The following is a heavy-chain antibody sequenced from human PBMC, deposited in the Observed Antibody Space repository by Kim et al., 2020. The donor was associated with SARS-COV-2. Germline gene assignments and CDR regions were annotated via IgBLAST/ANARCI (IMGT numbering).Heavy chain of an antibody. CDR2: IYTTGST. CDR3: ARDHKTNIAYHEGMDN. J-gene: IGHJ4*02. V-gene: IGHV4-4*07. Sequence: SETLSLTCNVSGGSIAGYYWSWIRQPAGKGLEWIGRIYTTGSTDYNPSLKSRVTMSLETSKNQFSLKLTSVTAADTAIYYCARDHKTNIAYHEGMDNWGQGTLVTVSS. D-gene: IGHD2-15*01. CDR1: GGSIAGYY.